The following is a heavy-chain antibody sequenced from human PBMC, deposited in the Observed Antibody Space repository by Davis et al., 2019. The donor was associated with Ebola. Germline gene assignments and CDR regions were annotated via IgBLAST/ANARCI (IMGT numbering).Heavy chain of an antibody. D-gene: IGHD3-22*01. Sequence: SVKVSCKASGHRFTSYYMHWVRQAPAQGLEWMGIINLINGGTSYAQNFQVRVNMTRDTSTSTVYMELSSLRSEDTAVYYCAREGGRYYDSSGYVFDIWGQGTMVKVSS. CDR3: AREGGRYYDSSGYVFDI. CDR1: GHRFTSYY. V-gene: IGHV1-46*01. J-gene: IGHJ3*02. CDR2: INLINGGT.